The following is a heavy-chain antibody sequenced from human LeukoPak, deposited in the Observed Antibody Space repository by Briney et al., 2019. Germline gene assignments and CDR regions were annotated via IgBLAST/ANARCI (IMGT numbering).Heavy chain of an antibody. V-gene: IGHV3-23*01. J-gene: IGHJ4*02. D-gene: IGHD6-19*01. CDR3: GKTTTGYSSGRYPGWPVDY. Sequence: GGSLRLSCAASGFTFNSYAMYWIRQAPGKGLEWVSGIFGSGGSAHYADSVKGRFTISRDNSKNTVYLQMDSLRVEDTAVYYCGKTTTGYSSGRYPGWPVDYWGQGTLVTVSS. CDR2: IFGSGGSA. CDR1: GFTFNSYA.